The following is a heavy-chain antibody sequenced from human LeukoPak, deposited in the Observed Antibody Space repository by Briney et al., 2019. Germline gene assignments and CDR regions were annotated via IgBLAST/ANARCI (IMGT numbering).Heavy chain of an antibody. CDR1: GYTFTSYK. Sequence: ASVKVSCKASGYTFTSYKIQLVRQAPGEWLECMGIINPSGGDTGYAQKLQGRVTMSRDTYTSTVYMELRSLRSEDTAVYYCAREKIHAFDIWGQGTMVTVSS. V-gene: IGHV1-46*01. J-gene: IGHJ3*02. CDR2: INPSGGDT. CDR3: AREKIHAFDI.